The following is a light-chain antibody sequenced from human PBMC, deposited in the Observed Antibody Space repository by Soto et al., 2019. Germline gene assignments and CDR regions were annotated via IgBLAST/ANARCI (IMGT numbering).Light chain of an antibody. J-gene: IGLJ1*01. CDR2: EVS. V-gene: IGLV2-14*01. CDR1: SSDTAGYNY. CDR3: TSYTTSNTPLYV. Sequence: QSVVTQPASVSGSPGQSITISCTGTSSDTAGYNYVSWYQQHPGKAPKLMIYEVSNRPSGVSNRFSGSQSGNTASLTISGLQAEDEAIFYCTSYTTSNTPLYVFGTGTKVTVL.